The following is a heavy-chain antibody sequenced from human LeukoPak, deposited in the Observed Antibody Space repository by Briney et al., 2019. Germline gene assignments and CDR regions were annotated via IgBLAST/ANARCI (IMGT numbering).Heavy chain of an antibody. CDR1: GFTFSSYS. D-gene: IGHD3-22*01. V-gene: IGHV3-21*01. CDR3: ARGDSSGYYYGDY. CDR2: ISSSSSYI. J-gene: IGHJ4*02. Sequence: GGSLRLSCAASGFTFSSYSMNWVRQAPGKGLEGVSSISSSSSYIYYADSVKGRFTISRDNAKNSLCLQMNSLRAEDTAVYYCARGDSSGYYYGDYWGQGTLVTVSS.